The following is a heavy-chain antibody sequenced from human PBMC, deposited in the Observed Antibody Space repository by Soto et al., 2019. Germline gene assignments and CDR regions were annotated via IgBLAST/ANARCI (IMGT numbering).Heavy chain of an antibody. D-gene: IGHD3-10*01. CDR3: ARRDSHGFFRYFDN. J-gene: IGHJ4*02. CDR1: GGTFSSYP. CDR2: TNGNLGTG. Sequence: QVQLVQSGAEVKRPGSSVKVSCKASGGTFSSYPISWVRQAPGQGLEWMGGTNGNLGTGNYAQKFRGRLTSTTDISTTTAYMELISLTSEDTAVYYCARRDSHGFFRYFDNWGQGTLVTVSS. V-gene: IGHV1-69*06.